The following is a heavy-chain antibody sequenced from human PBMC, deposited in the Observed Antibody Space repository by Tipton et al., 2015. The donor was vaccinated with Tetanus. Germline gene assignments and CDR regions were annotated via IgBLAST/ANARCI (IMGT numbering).Heavy chain of an antibody. CDR2: ISSSGRT. CDR3: ARDLGTSGFH. D-gene: IGHD1-7*01. Sequence: TLSLTCTVSGASLRGGDYHWSWIRQPPGKGLEWLAYISSSGRTNSNYSLKSRITMTQDTSRNQFSLKLTSVTAADTAVYYCARDLGTSGFHWGQGTLVTVSS. V-gene: IGHV4-61*08. J-gene: IGHJ4*02. CDR1: GASLRGGDYH.